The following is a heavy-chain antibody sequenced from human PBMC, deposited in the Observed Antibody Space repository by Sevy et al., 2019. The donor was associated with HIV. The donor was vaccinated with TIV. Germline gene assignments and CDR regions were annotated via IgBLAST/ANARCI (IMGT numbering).Heavy chain of an antibody. V-gene: IGHV3-15*01. CDR1: GFTFSSYA. Sequence: GGSLRLSCAASGFTFSSYAMHWVRQAPGKGLEWVGRIKSKTDGGTTDYAAPVKGRFTISRDDSKNTLYLQMNSLKTEDTAVYYCTTDPPGFSRDYWGQGTLVTVSS. D-gene: IGHD3-10*01. CDR3: TTDPPGFSRDY. CDR2: IKSKTDGGTT. J-gene: IGHJ4*02.